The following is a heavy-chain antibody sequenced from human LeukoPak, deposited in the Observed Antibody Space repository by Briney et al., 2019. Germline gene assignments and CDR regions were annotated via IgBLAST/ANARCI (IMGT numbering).Heavy chain of an antibody. Sequence: GGSLRLSCTASGFTFGDYAMSWFRQAPGKGLEWVGFIRSKAYGGTTEYAASVKGRFTISRDDSKSIAYLQMNSLKTEDTAVYYCTRDRAYGSHYFDYWGQGTLVTVSS. CDR3: TRDRAYGSHYFDY. V-gene: IGHV3-49*03. CDR1: GFTFGDYA. J-gene: IGHJ4*02. D-gene: IGHD4-17*01. CDR2: IRSKAYGGTT.